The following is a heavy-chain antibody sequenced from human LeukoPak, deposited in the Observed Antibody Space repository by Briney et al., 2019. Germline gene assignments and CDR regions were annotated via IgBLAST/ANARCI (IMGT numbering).Heavy chain of an antibody. J-gene: IGHJ4*02. Sequence: PGGSLRLSCAASGFTFSSYAMSWVRQAPGKGLEWVAYIKKTGSETYYVDSVKGRFTITRGNTRNSLFLQMYSLRAEDTAVYFCAREDGYCSGGNCYSYFDSWGQGTLVAVSS. D-gene: IGHD2-15*01. CDR1: GFTFSSYA. CDR3: AREDGYCSGGNCYSYFDS. CDR2: IKKTGSET. V-gene: IGHV3-7*01.